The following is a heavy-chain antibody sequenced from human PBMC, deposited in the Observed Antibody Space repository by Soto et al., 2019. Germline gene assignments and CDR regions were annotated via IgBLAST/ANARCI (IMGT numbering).Heavy chain of an antibody. Sequence: QVQLVQSGAEVKKPGSSVKVSCKASGGTFSSYAISWVRQAPGQGLEWMGGIIPIFGTANYAQKFQGRVTITADESTSTAYMELSSLRSEDTAVYYCARGGYAVGSGPELGFDPWGQGTLVTVSS. J-gene: IGHJ5*02. CDR2: IIPIFGTA. V-gene: IGHV1-69*01. CDR1: GGTFSSYA. D-gene: IGHD2-15*01. CDR3: ARGGYAVGSGPELGFDP.